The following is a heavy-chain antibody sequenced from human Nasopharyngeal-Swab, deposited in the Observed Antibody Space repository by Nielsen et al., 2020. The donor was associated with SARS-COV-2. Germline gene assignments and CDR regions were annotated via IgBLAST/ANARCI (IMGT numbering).Heavy chain of an antibody. J-gene: IGHJ5*02. V-gene: IGHV1-24*01. CDR2: FDPEDGET. CDR3: ATAPALPHHQSNWFDP. CDR1: GYTLTELS. Sequence: ASVKVSCKVSGYTLTELSMHWVRQAPGKGLEWMGGFDPEDGETIYAQKFQGRVTMTEDTSTDTAYMELSSLRSEDTAVYYCATAPALPHHQSNWFDPWGQGTLVTVSS. D-gene: IGHD1-14*01.